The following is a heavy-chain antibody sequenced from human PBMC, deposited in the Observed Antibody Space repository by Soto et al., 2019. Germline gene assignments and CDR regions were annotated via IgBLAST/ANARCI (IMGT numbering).Heavy chain of an antibody. J-gene: IGHJ6*02. Sequence: GGSLRLSCAASGFTFSSYWMHWVRQAPGKGLVWVSLINSDGSSTSYADSVKGRFTISRDNAKNTLYLQMNSLRAEDTAVYYCARTYSGSYYGMDVWGQGTTVTVSS. CDR1: GFTFSSYW. CDR2: INSDGSST. CDR3: ARTYSGSYYGMDV. D-gene: IGHD1-26*01. V-gene: IGHV3-74*01.